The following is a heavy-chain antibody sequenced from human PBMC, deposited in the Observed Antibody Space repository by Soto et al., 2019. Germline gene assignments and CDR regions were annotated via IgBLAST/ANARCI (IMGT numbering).Heavy chain of an antibody. J-gene: IGHJ4*02. V-gene: IGHV1-18*01. CDR3: ASEIKGVGDY. D-gene: IGHD2-8*01. CDR1: GYTLSSYG. Sequence: QVELVQSGGEVKKPGASVKVSCKASGYTLSSYGIDWVRQAPGQGLEWMGWISPNNGQTNYAQKFADRVTLTTDTTTTIAYMELRSLRSDDTAVYYCASEIKGVGDYWGQGTLVTVSS. CDR2: ISPNNGQT.